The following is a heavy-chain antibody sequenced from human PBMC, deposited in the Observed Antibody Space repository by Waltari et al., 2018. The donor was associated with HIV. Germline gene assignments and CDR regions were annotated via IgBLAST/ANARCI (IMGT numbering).Heavy chain of an antibody. CDR1: GFTFSSYW. CDR3: ATSRTFDY. Sequence: EVQLVESGGGLVQPGGSLRLSCAASGFTFSSYWMSWVRQAPGKGIEWVANIKQDGSEKNYVDSVKGRFTISRDNAKNSLYLQMNGLRAEDTAVYYCATSRTFDYWGQGTLVTVSS. V-gene: IGHV3-7*01. CDR2: IKQDGSEK. J-gene: IGHJ4*02.